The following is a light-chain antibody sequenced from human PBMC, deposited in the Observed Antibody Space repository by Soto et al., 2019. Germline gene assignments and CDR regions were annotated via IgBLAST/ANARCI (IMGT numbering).Light chain of an antibody. CDR3: CSYAGSYTWV. CDR1: SSDVGGHNY. J-gene: IGLJ3*02. Sequence: QSVLTQPRSVSGSPGQSVTISCTGTSSDVGGHNYVSWYQQRPGKAPKLMIYDVTKRPSGVPDRFSGSKSGNTASLTISGLQGEDEADYYCCSYAGSYTWVFGGGTKLTVL. CDR2: DVT. V-gene: IGLV2-11*01.